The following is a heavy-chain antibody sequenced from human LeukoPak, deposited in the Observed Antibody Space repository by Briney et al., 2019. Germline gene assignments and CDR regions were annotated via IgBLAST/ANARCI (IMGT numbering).Heavy chain of an antibody. Sequence: SETLSLTCTVSGGSISSYYWSWIRQPPGKGLGWIVDIYYSGSTNYNPSLKSRVTISVDTSKNQFSLRLSSVTAADTAVYYSARLASGSYGPLTPFDYWGQGTLVTVSS. D-gene: IGHD1-26*01. CDR2: IYYSGST. J-gene: IGHJ4*02. CDR3: ARLASGSYGPLTPFDY. CDR1: GGSISSYY. V-gene: IGHV4-59*08.